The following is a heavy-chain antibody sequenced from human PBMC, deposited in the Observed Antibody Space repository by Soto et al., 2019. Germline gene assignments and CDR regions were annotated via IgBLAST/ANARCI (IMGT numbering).Heavy chain of an antibody. CDR2: IFHSGAT. Sequence: QVQLQESGPGLVEPSVTLSLTCAVSGDSISSSHGWSWVRQSPGKGLEWIGEIFHSGATKYNPSLESRVTMSVDKSNHQLSLKLRSVTAADTAVYYCARQLERGDLPEGFEYWGQGTLATVSS. D-gene: IGHD1-1*01. CDR3: ARQLERGDLPEGFEY. CDR1: GDSISSSHG. J-gene: IGHJ4*02. V-gene: IGHV4-4*02.